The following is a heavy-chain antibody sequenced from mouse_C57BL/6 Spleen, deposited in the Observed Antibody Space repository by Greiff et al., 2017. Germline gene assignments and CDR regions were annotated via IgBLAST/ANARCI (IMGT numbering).Heavy chain of an antibody. Sequence: VQLQQSGAELVRPGASVTLSCKASGYTFTDYEMHWVKQTPVHGLEWIGAIDPETGGTAYNQKFKGKAILTADQSSRTAYMELRSLTSEDSAVYYCTRRLGPFDYWGQGTTLTVSS. V-gene: IGHV1-15*01. CDR3: TRRLGPFDY. J-gene: IGHJ2*01. D-gene: IGHD4-1*01. CDR1: GYTFTDYE. CDR2: IDPETGGT.